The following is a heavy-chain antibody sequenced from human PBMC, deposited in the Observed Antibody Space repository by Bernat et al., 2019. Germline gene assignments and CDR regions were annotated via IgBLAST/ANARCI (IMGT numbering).Heavy chain of an antibody. D-gene: IGHD3-16*01. CDR3: ARARNIMITFGGVML. CDR2: IYSSGST. J-gene: IGHJ4*02. V-gene: IGHV3-66*01. Sequence: EVQLVESGGDLVQPGGSLRLSCAASGFTVSSTYMSWVRQAPGKGLEWVSVIYSSGSTYYAESVKGRFTISRDNAKNSLYLQMNSLRAEDTAVYYCARARNIMITFGGVMLWGQGTLVTVSS. CDR1: GFTVSSTY.